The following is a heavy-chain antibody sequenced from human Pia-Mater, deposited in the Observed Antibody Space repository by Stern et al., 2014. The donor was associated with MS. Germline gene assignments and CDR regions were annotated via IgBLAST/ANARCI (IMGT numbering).Heavy chain of an antibody. J-gene: IGHJ5*02. Sequence: VQLVESGDEVKKPGSSVKVSCKASRDTFSHYAISWGRQAPAHGLEWMGGVLPGLGTTSYAQKFQGRITISADTSTNTLYMELSSLTFEDTAVYFCARDQGDYGSGSEDSWFDPWGQGTLVTVSS. CDR1: RDTFSHYA. CDR3: ARDQGDYGSGSEDSWFDP. D-gene: IGHD3-10*01. CDR2: VLPGLGTT. V-gene: IGHV1-69*06.